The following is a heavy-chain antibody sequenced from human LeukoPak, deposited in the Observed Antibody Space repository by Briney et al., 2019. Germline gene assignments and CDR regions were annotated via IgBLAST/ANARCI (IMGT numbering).Heavy chain of an antibody. D-gene: IGHD3-3*01. Sequence: GGSLRLSCAAFGFTFSSYGMHWVRQAPGKGLEWVAFIRYDGSNEYYADSVKGRFSISRDNSKNTLYLQMNSLRAEDTAVYYCAKGSKEVLFTRDHYMDVWGKGTTVTMSS. V-gene: IGHV3-30*02. J-gene: IGHJ6*03. CDR3: AKGSKEVLFTRDHYMDV. CDR1: GFTFSSYG. CDR2: IRYDGSNE.